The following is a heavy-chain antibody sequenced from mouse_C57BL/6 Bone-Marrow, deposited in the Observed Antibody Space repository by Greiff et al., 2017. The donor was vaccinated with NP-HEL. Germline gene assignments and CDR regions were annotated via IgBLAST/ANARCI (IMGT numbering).Heavy chain of an antibody. D-gene: IGHD2-5*01. CDR1: GFTFSSYA. Sequence: EVKVVESGGGLVKPGGSLKLSCAASGFTFSSYAMSWVRQTPEKRLEWVATISDGGSYTYYPDNVKGRFTISRDNAKNNLYLQMSHLKSEDTAMYYCARERNYSNPDWYFDVWGTGTTVTVSS. J-gene: IGHJ1*03. V-gene: IGHV5-4*01. CDR2: ISDGGSYT. CDR3: ARERNYSNPDWYFDV.